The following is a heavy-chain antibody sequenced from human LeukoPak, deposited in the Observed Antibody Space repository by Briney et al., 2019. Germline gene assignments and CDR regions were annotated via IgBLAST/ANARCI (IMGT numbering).Heavy chain of an antibody. V-gene: IGHV3-11*01. CDR3: ARVTGGVHPDY. D-gene: IGHD1-26*01. CDR1: GFTFSDYY. CDR2: ISSSGYTI. Sequence: PGGSLRLSCAASGFTFSDYYMSWIRQAPGKGLEWLSYISSSGYTIYYAASVKGRFTISRDNAKNSLSLQMNSLRAEDTAVYHCARVTGGVHPDYWGQGTLVTVSS. J-gene: IGHJ4*02.